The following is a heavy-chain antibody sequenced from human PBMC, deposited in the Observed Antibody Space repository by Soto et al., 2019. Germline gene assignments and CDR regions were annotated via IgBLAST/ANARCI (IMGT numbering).Heavy chain of an antibody. Sequence: SETLSLTCTVSGGSVSSGSYYWSWIRQPPGKGLEGIGYISYSGSTNYNPSLKSRVTISVDTSKNQFSLKLSSVTAADTAVYYCAREIKQPVAGSRYYYYYGMDVWGQGTTVTVSS. CDR3: AREIKQPVAGSRYYYYYGMDV. CDR2: ISYSGST. D-gene: IGHD6-6*01. J-gene: IGHJ6*02. CDR1: GGSVSSGSYY. V-gene: IGHV4-61*01.